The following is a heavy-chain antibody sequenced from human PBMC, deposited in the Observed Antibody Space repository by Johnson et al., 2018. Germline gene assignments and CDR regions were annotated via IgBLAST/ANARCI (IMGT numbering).Heavy chain of an antibody. CDR1: GFTFSTYA. Sequence: QVQLVESGGRVVQPGRSLSLSCAASGFTFSTYAIHWVRQAPGKGLEWVAVISDDGNSKFYAESVKGRFTISRDNSKYTMYLQMHSLKAEDTAMYYCARAQGGDYVAEYFQHWGQGTLVTVSS. CDR3: ARAQGGDYVAEYFQH. V-gene: IGHV3-30-3*01. CDR2: ISDDGNSK. J-gene: IGHJ1*01. D-gene: IGHD4-17*01.